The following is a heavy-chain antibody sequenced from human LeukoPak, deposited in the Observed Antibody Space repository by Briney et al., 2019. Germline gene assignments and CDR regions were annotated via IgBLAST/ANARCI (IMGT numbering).Heavy chain of an antibody. Sequence: ASVKVSCKASGYTFTDYSMHWVRQAPGKGLEWMGGFDPEDGETIYAQKFQGRVTMTEDTSTDTAYMELSSLRSEDTAVYYCATFSGGVCPSWGQGTLVTVSS. D-gene: IGHD2-21*01. V-gene: IGHV1-24*01. CDR3: ATFSGGVCPS. J-gene: IGHJ1*01. CDR1: GYTFTDYS. CDR2: FDPEDGET.